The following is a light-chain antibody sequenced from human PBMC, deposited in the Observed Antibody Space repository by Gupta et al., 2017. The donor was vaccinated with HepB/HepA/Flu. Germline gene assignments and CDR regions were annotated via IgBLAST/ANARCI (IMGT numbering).Light chain of an antibody. J-gene: IGLJ3*02. Sequence: QSALTQPASVSGSPGQTITSSCTGSDGDIGTYNLVSWYLQHPGKAPKVMIYQVNKRPSGVSNRFSGSKSGNAASLTISGLQAEDEGDYYCCSYAGGSAFVMFGGGTRLTVL. CDR2: QVN. CDR3: CSYAGGSAFVM. CDR1: DGDIGTYNL. V-gene: IGLV2-23*02.